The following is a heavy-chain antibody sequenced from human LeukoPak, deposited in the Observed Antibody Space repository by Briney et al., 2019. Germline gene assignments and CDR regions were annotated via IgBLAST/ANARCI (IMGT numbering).Heavy chain of an antibody. J-gene: IGHJ4*02. Sequence: GGSLRLSCAASGFTFSDHSMHWVRQAPGKGLEWVSYISSSSSNIFYPDSVKGRFTISRDNAKNSLYLQMNSLRAEDTAVYYCARGSSLVATITNYWGQGTLVTVSS. V-gene: IGHV3-48*01. CDR1: GFTFSDHS. CDR3: ARGSSLVATITNY. CDR2: ISSSSSNI. D-gene: IGHD5-12*01.